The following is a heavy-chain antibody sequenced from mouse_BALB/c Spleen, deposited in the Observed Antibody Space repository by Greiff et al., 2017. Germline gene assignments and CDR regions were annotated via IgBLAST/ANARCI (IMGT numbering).Heavy chain of an antibody. D-gene: IGHD2-14*01. V-gene: IGHV2-9*02. CDR2: IWAGGST. CDR3: ARGGYRYDYYAMDY. Sequence: VHLVESGPGLVAPSQSLSITCTVSGFSLTSYGVHWVRQPPGKGLEWLGVIWAGGSTNYNSALMSRLSISKDNSKSQVFLKMNSLQTDDTAMYYCARGGYRYDYYAMDYWGQGTSVTVSS. J-gene: IGHJ4*01. CDR1: GFSLTSYG.